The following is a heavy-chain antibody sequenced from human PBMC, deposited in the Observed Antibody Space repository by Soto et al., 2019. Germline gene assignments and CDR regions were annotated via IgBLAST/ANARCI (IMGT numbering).Heavy chain of an antibody. V-gene: IGHV4-59*08. Sequence: PSETLSLTCTVSGDSISDYYWAWIRQPPGKGLEWIGYIHYSGSTNYNRSLRSRLSMSVDMSKNQFSLKLNSVTAADTAVYYCGRGLHINSWPPAHGGQGTLVTV. CDR3: GRGLHINSWPPAH. CDR2: IHYSGST. CDR1: GDSISDYY. D-gene: IGHD1-1*01. J-gene: IGHJ4*02.